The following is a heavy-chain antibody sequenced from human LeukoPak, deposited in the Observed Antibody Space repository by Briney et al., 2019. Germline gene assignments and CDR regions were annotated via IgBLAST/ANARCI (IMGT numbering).Heavy chain of an antibody. D-gene: IGHD2-15*01. J-gene: IGHJ5*02. V-gene: IGHV1-46*04. CDR2: INPSGGST. Sequence: GASVKVSCKASGYTFTSYYMHWVRQAPGQGLEWMGIINPSGGSTSYAQKLQGGVTMTRDTSTSTVYMELSSLRSEDTAVYYCARGPPYCSGGSCYSVWFDPWGQGTLVTVSS. CDR1: GYTFTSYY. CDR3: ARGPPYCSGGSCYSVWFDP.